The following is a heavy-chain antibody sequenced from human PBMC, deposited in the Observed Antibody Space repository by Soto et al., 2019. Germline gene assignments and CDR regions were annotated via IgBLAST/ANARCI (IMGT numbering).Heavy chain of an antibody. CDR3: ARHLGLNVDAFDF. D-gene: IGHD6-19*01. V-gene: IGHV3-74*01. CDR1: GFTFSRYW. Sequence: EMQLVESGGGLVQPGGSLRLSCAASGFTFSRYWMHWVRQAPGKGLVWVSRLNTDGKDTRYADSVKGRFTISRDNAKNTLYLQMNSLRAEDTAVYYCARHLGLNVDAFDFWGQGTMATVSS. CDR2: LNTDGKDT. J-gene: IGHJ3*01.